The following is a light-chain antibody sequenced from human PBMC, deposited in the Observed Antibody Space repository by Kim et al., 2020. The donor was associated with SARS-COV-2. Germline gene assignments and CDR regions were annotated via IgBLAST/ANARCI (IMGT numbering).Light chain of an antibody. Sequence: EIVLTQSPGTLSLSPGERATLSCSASQSVRGSYLAWSQQKPGQAPRLLIYGVSTRATGIPDRFSGSGSGTDFTLTISRLEPEDFAVYYCQQYGDSPRTFGQGTKADIK. CDR2: GVS. CDR3: QQYGDSPRT. V-gene: IGKV3-20*01. CDR1: QSVRGSY. J-gene: IGKJ1*01.